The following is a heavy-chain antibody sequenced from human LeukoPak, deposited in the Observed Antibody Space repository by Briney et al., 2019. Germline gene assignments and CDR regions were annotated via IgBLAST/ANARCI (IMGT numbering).Heavy chain of an antibody. V-gene: IGHV3-30*02. CDR3: AEDQKLQPFHY. CDR1: GFMFSSYG. CDR2: IQFDESET. D-gene: IGHD2-15*01. J-gene: IGHJ4*02. Sequence: GGSLRLSCVASGFMFSSYGMHWVRQAPGKGLEWLAFIQFDESETFYADSVKGRFTISRDNSKNTLYLQMNSLRPEDTSIYYCAEDQKLQPFHYWGQGTPVTVSS.